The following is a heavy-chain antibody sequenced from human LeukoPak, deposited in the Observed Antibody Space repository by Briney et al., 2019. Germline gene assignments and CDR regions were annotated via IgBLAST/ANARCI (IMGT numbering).Heavy chain of an antibody. J-gene: IGHJ4*02. Sequence: GGSLRLSCAASGFTFSSYAMSWVRQAPGKGLEWVSAISGSGGSTYYADSVKGRFTISRDNSKNTLYLQMNSLRAEDTAVYYCAKDSGAGTIPRYYFDYWGQGTLVTVSS. D-gene: IGHD6-19*01. V-gene: IGHV3-23*01. CDR3: AKDSGAGTIPRYYFDY. CDR2: ISGSGGST. CDR1: GFTFSSYA.